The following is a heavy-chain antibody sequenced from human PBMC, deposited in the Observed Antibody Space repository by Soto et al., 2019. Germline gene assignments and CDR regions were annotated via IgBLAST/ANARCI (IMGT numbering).Heavy chain of an antibody. Sequence: VQLLESGGGLIQPGGSLRLSCAASGFTFSYGIHWLRQAPGQGLEWVASISYASSNKFYGDSVKGRFTISRDNSKNTQVLQMNSLRAEDTAVYYCAKLVIGYCSGNTCDDYWVQGTLVAVSS. CDR3: AKLVIGYCSGNTCDDY. V-gene: IGHV3-30*18. CDR2: ISYASSNK. CDR1: GFTFSYG. D-gene: IGHD2-15*01. J-gene: IGHJ4*02.